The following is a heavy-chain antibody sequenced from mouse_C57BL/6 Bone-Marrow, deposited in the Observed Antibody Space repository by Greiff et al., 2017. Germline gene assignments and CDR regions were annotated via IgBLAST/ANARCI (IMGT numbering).Heavy chain of an antibody. CDR1: GFTFSDYG. CDR3: ARHRITGGFDY. CDR2: ISNLAYSI. V-gene: IGHV5-15*01. J-gene: IGHJ2*01. Sequence: EVKLVESGGGLVQPGGSLKLSCAASGFTFSDYGMAWVRQAPRKGPEWVAFISNLAYSIYYADTVTGRFTISREKAKNPLYLEMSSLRSEDTAMYYCARHRITGGFDYWGQGTTLTVSS. D-gene: IGHD4-1*01.